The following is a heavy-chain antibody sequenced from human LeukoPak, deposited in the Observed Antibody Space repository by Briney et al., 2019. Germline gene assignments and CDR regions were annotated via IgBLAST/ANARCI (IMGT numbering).Heavy chain of an antibody. V-gene: IGHV3-23*01. D-gene: IGHD3-22*01. CDR3: AKGPGGYDSSGYYYGIFQH. Sequence: GGSLRLSCAASGFTFSSYGMSWVRQAPGKGLEWVSAISGSGGSTYYADSVKGRFTISRDNSKNTLYLQMNSLRAEDTAVYYCAKGPGGYDSSGYYYGIFQHWGQGTLVTVSS. CDR1: GFTFSSYG. J-gene: IGHJ1*01. CDR2: ISGSGGST.